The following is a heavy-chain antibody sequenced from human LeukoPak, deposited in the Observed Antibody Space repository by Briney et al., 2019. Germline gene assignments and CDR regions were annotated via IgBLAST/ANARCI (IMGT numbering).Heavy chain of an antibody. V-gene: IGHV1-69*05. CDR3: AKTINYYYDNNAYPSFDY. D-gene: IGHD3-22*01. Sequence: ASVKVSCKASGGTFSSYGSSWVRQAPVQGLERMGTIIPIFATANYAQKFQGRVTITTEESKSRAYMELSSLRSEDTAVYYCAKTINYYYDNNAYPSFDYWGQGPLVTVSS. J-gene: IGHJ4*02. CDR1: GGTFSSYG. CDR2: IIPIFATA.